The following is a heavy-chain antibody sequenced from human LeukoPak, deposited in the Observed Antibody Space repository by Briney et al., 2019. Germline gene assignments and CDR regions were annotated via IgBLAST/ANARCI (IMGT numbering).Heavy chain of an antibody. CDR2: IYHSGST. CDR1: GGSFSGYY. Sequence: PSETLSLTCAVYGGSFSGYYWSWIRQPPGKGLEWIGEIYHSGSTNYNPSLKSRVTISVDKSKNQFSLKLSSVTAADTAVYYCARDSSSSGVDYWGQGTLVTVSS. J-gene: IGHJ4*02. V-gene: IGHV4-34*01. D-gene: IGHD6-6*01. CDR3: ARDSSSSGVDY.